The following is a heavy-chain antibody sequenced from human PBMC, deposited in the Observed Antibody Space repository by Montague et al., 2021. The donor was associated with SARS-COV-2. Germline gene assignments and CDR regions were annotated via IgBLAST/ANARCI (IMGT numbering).Heavy chain of an antibody. CDR2: INHSGST. D-gene: IGHD6-13*01. J-gene: IGHJ6*03. Sequence: SETLSLTCAVYGGSFSGYYWSWIRQPPGKGLEWIGEINHSGSTNHNPSLKSRVTISVDTSKNQFSLKLSSVTAADTAVYYCARGSDPLGSSSWYYYYYYMDVWGKGTTVTVSS. V-gene: IGHV4-34*01. CDR3: ARGSDPLGSSSWYYYYYYMDV. CDR1: GGSFSGYY.